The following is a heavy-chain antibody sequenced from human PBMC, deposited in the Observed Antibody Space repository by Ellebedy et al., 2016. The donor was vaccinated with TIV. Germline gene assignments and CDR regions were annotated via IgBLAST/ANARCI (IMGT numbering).Heavy chain of an antibody. J-gene: IGHJ4*02. Sequence: GESLKISCSASAFTFSSHAMSWVRQAPGKGLEWVSVVTGGSDPTFYANFAKGRFTISKDISKNTLYLQMSDLRAEDSAVYYCARGSSGSSLSSYDYWGQGTLVTVSS. D-gene: IGHD1-26*01. V-gene: IGHV3-23*01. CDR2: VTGGSDPT. CDR3: ARGSSGSSLSSYDY. CDR1: AFTFSSHA.